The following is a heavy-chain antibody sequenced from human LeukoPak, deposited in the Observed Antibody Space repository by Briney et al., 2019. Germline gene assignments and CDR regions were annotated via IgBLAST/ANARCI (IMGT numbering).Heavy chain of an antibody. CDR1: GFTFSSYW. J-gene: IGHJ6*03. Sequence: GGSLGLSCAASGFTFSSYWMSWVRQAPGKGLEWVANIKRDGSEKYYVDSVKGRFTISRDNAKNSLYLQMNSLRAEDTAVYYCARDNVFSSSSPYYMDVWGKGTTVTVSS. V-gene: IGHV3-7*01. CDR3: ARDNVFSSSSPYYMDV. D-gene: IGHD6-6*01. CDR2: IKRDGSEK.